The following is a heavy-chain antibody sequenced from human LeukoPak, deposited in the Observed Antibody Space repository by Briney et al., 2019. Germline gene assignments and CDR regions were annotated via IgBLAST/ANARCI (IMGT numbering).Heavy chain of an antibody. V-gene: IGHV3-30*02. J-gene: IGHJ5*02. CDR2: IRYDGSNK. CDR3: AKVPYYYDSSGWFDP. Sequence: GGSLRLSCAASGFAFSSYGMHWVRQAPGKGLEWVAFIRYDGSNKYYADSVKGRFTISRDNSKNTLYLQMNSLRAEDTAVYYCAKVPYYYDSSGWFDPWGQGTLVTVSS. CDR1: GFAFSSYG. D-gene: IGHD3-22*01.